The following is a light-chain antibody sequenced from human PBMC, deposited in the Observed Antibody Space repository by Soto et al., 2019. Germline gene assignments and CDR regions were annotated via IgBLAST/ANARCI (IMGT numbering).Light chain of an antibody. CDR1: STDVGAYRY. J-gene: IGLJ1*01. Sequence: QAGQPDPLSVRGSPGQSVTISCTGTSTDVGAYRYVSWYQQHPGKAPKLLIYDVTKRPSGVPDRFSGSKSGNTASLTISGLQAEDEADYYCCSYAGSYTFDVFGTGTKVTVL. V-gene: IGLV2-11*01. CDR2: DVT. CDR3: CSYAGSYTFDV.